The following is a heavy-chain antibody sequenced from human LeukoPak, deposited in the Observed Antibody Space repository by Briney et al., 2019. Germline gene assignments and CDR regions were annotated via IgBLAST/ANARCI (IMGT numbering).Heavy chain of an antibody. Sequence: GGSLRLSCAASGFTVSSNYISWVRQAPGKGLEWVSVIYSGGSTYYADSVKGRFTISRDNSKNTLYLQMINLRAEDTAVYYCARGRSPNWFDPWGQGTLVTVSS. J-gene: IGHJ5*02. CDR2: IYSGGST. CDR1: GFTVSSNY. CDR3: ARGRSPNWFDP. V-gene: IGHV3-53*01.